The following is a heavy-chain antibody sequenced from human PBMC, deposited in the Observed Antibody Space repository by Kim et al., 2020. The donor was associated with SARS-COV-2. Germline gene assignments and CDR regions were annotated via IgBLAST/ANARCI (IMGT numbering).Heavy chain of an antibody. V-gene: IGHV1-69*06. CDR3: TLLQEHL. CDR1: GGTFSRYG. Sequence: SVKVSCKASGGTFSRYGISWVRQAPGKGLEWMGGTIPIFGTVNYAQKFQGRVAITADKSTSTAYMDLSSLHQGPIGLPPGTLLQEHLWG. J-gene: IGHJ6*01. CDR2: TIPIFGTV.